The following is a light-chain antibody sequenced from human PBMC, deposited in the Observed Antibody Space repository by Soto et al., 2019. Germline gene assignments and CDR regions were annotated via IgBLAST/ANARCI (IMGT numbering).Light chain of an antibody. J-gene: IGKJ4*01. V-gene: IGKV3-15*01. Sequence: EIVMTQSPATLSVSPGERATLSCRASQSVRGNFAWYQQKPGQPPRLLIYGASTRATGIPARFSGSGSGTEFTLTISILQSEDFAVYYCQQYNNWTLTFGGGTKVEIK. CDR1: QSVRGN. CDR3: QQYNNWTLT. CDR2: GAS.